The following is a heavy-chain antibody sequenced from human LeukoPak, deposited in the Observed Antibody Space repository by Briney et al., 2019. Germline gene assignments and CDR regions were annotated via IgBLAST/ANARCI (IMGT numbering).Heavy chain of an antibody. D-gene: IGHD6-13*01. CDR3: ARRRLSSSWYYFDY. J-gene: IGHJ4*02. V-gene: IGHV4-34*01. CDR2: INHSGST. CDR1: GGTFSGYY. Sequence: SETLSLTCAVYGGTFSGYYWSWIRQPPGKGLEWIGEINHSGSTNCNPSLKSRVTISVDTSKNQFSLKLSSVTAADTAVYYCARRRLSSSWYYFDYWGQGTLVTVSS.